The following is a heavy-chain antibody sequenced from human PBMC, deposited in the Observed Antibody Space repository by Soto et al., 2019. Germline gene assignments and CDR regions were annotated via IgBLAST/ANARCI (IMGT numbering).Heavy chain of an antibody. CDR1: GYTFTSYY. Sequence: ASVKVSCTASGYTFTSYYMHWVRQAPGQGLEWMGIINPSGGSTSYAQKFQGRVTMTRDTSTSTVYMELSSLRSEDTAVYYCARAGLDVVVVAATDGMDVWGLGTTVTVSS. D-gene: IGHD2-15*01. CDR3: ARAGLDVVVVAATDGMDV. J-gene: IGHJ6*02. CDR2: INPSGGST. V-gene: IGHV1-46*03.